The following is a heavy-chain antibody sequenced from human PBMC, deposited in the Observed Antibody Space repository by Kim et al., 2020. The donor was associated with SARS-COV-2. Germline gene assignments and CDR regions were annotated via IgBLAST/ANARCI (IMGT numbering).Heavy chain of an antibody. V-gene: IGHV3-30*04. CDR1: GFTFSSYA. D-gene: IGHD6-19*01. CDR3: ARDSLAGHFDY. J-gene: IGHJ4*02. CDR2: ISYDGSNK. Sequence: GGSLRLSCAASGFTFSSYAMHWVRQAPGKGLEWVAVISYDGSNKYYADSVKGRFTISRDNSKNTLYLQMNSLRAEDTAVYYCARDSLAGHFDYWGQGTLV.